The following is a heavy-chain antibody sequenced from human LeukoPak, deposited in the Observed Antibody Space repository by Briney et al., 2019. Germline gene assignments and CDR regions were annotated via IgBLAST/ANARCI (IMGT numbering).Heavy chain of an antibody. D-gene: IGHD6-13*01. CDR2: IWYDGSNK. J-gene: IGHJ4*02. V-gene: IGHV3-33*06. CDR3: AKETPLAAATRIINY. Sequence: GGSLRLSCAAPGFTFSSYGMHWVRQAPGKGLEWVAVIWYDGSNKYYADSVKGRFTISRDNSKNTLYLQMNSLRAEDTAVYYCAKETPLAAATRIINYWGQGTLVTVSS. CDR1: GFTFSSYG.